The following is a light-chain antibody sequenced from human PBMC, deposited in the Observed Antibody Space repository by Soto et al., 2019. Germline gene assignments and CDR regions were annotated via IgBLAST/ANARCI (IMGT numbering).Light chain of an antibody. Sequence: IQMTQSPSPLLASLEDGVSIIALASQSISRWVAWYQQKPGTAPNLLIYRASSLQSGVPSRFSGSGSGTEFTLTISSLQPDDFATYYCQHYNSYSEAFGQGTKVDIK. J-gene: IGKJ1*01. V-gene: IGKV1-5*03. CDR3: QHYNSYSEA. CDR1: QSISRW. CDR2: RAS.